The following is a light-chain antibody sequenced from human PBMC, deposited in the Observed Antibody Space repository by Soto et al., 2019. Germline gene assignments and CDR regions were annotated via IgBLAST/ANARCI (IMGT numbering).Light chain of an antibody. Sequence: DIQMTQSPSSLSASVGDRVTITCRASQSISSDLNWYQQKPGKAPKLLIYAASSLQSGVRSRFSGSGSGTDFTLTTSSLQPEDFATYYCQQSYSTPLTFGGGTKVEIK. J-gene: IGKJ4*01. V-gene: IGKV1-39*01. CDR2: AAS. CDR3: QQSYSTPLT. CDR1: QSISSD.